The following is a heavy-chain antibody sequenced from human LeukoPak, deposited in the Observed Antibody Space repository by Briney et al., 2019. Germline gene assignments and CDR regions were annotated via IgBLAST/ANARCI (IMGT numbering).Heavy chain of an antibody. CDR3: ARGLLGFWSGYSY. CDR1: GYTFTGCY. Sequence: AASVKVSCKASGYTFTGCYMHWVRQAPGQGLEWMGWINPNSGGTNYAQKFQGRVTMTRDTSISTAYMELSRLRSDDTAVYYCARGLLGFWSGYSYWGQGTLVTVSS. V-gene: IGHV1-2*02. J-gene: IGHJ4*02. D-gene: IGHD3-3*01. CDR2: INPNSGGT.